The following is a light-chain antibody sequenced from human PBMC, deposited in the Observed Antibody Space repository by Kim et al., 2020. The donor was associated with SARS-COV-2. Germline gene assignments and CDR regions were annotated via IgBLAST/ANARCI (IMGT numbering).Light chain of an antibody. CDR1: NNDIGGYKY. V-gene: IGLV2-8*01. CDR3: SSFAGRNTFGV. CDR2: EVN. Sequence: QSALTQPPSASGSLGQSVIITCTGTNNDIGGYKYVSWYQQHPGKAPRLMIFEVNKRPSGVPDRFSGSKSGNTASLTVSGLQAEDEADYYCSSFAGRNTFGVFGGGTQLTVL. J-gene: IGLJ3*02.